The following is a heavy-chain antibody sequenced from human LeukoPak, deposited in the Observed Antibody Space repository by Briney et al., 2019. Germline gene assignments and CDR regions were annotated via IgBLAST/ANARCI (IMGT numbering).Heavy chain of an antibody. D-gene: IGHD7-27*01. Sequence: GGSLRLSCAASGFTFSSYSMNWVRQAPGKGLEWVSSISSSSSYIYYADSVKGRFTISRDNAKNSLYLQMNSLRAEDTAVYYCVRDGSSWGNFDYWGQGTLVSVSS. CDR3: VRDGSSWGNFDY. V-gene: IGHV3-21*01. CDR2: ISSSSSYI. CDR1: GFTFSSYS. J-gene: IGHJ4*02.